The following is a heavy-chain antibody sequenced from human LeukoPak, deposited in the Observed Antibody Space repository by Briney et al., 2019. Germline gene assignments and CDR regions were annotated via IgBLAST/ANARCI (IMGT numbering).Heavy chain of an antibody. CDR2: IRGRSDTT. V-gene: IGHV3-48*01. CDR1: GFTFTMFS. Sequence: PGGSLRLSCAASGFTFTMFSMNWLRQAPGKGLEWIAFIRGRSDTTYYADSVQGRFTISRDNAEDSVYLQMNSLRAEDTAVYYCAKDLPFRRYYYDSSGYPGYFDYWGQGTLVTVSS. CDR3: AKDLPFRRYYYDSSGYPGYFDY. D-gene: IGHD3-22*01. J-gene: IGHJ4*02.